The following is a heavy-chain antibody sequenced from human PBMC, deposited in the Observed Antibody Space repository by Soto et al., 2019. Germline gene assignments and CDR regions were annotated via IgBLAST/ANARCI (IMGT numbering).Heavy chain of an antibody. CDR3: XXXXXXXTSCYGVDF. CDR2: ITADNGNT. Sequence: QVQLVQSGAEIKKPGASVKVSCKASGYTFTQFGISWVRQAPGQGLEWMGWITADNGNTYYAQKFQGRVTMTTDTSTSTXXXXXXXXXXXXXXXXXXXXXXXXXTSCYGVDFWGQGTLVTVSS. CDR1: GYTFTQFG. J-gene: IGHJ4*02. D-gene: IGHD2-2*01. V-gene: IGHV1-18*01.